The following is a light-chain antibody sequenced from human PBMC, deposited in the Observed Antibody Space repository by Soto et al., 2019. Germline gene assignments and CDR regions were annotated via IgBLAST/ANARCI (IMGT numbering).Light chain of an antibody. Sequence: DIPMTQSSSSLSASVGDRVTITCRASQSISKYLNWYQHKPGKAPKLLIYAASNLQSGVPSRFSGSGSGTDFTLTNSSLLPEDFATYYCQQTYRTVTFGQGTKLE. CDR3: QQTYRTVT. V-gene: IGKV1-39*01. J-gene: IGKJ2*01. CDR1: QSISKY. CDR2: AAS.